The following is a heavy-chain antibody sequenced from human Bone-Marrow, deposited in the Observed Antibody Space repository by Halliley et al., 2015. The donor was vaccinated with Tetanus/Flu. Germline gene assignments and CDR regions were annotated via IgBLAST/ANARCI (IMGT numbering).Heavy chain of an antibody. CDR2: SRGST. V-gene: IGHV4-59*01. D-gene: IGHD2-2*01. J-gene: IGHJ4*02. Sequence: SRGSTNYNPALRGRVSMSVDRSNNQFSLKLSSVTAADTAVYYCSRANVGYCSSPTCSAPFEYWGQGTLVTVSS. CDR3: SRANVGYCSSPTCSAPFEY.